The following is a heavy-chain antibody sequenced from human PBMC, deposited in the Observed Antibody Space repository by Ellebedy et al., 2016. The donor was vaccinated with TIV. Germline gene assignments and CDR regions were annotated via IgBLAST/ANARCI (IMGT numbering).Heavy chain of an antibody. J-gene: IGHJ4*02. D-gene: IGHD6-19*01. V-gene: IGHV1-2*04. Sequence: AASVKVSCKASGCTFTSYYMHWVRQAPGQGLEWMGWINPNSGGTNYAQKFQGWVTMTRDTSISTAYMELSRLRSDDTAVYYCARGLAGTPFDYWGQGTLVTVSS. CDR3: ARGLAGTPFDY. CDR2: INPNSGGT. CDR1: GCTFTSYY.